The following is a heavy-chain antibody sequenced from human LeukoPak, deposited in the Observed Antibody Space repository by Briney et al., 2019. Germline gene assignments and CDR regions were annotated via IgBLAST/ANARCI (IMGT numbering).Heavy chain of an antibody. J-gene: IGHJ4*02. CDR3: AREISNYCSSTSCYYGNFDY. V-gene: IGHV1-18*01. CDR2: ISAYNGNT. D-gene: IGHD2-2*01. Sequence: GASVKVSCKASRYTFTSYGISWVRQAPGQGLEWMGWISAYNGNTNYAQKLQGRVTMTTDTSTSTAYMELRSLRSDDTAVYYCAREISNYCSSTSCYYGNFDYWGQGTLVTVSS. CDR1: RYTFTSYG.